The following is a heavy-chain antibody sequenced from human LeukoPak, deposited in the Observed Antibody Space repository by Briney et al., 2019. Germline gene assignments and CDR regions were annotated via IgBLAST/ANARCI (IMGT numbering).Heavy chain of an antibody. D-gene: IGHD6-19*01. V-gene: IGHV1-69*04. J-gene: IGHJ3*02. CDR2: IIPILGIA. CDR3: ARTKAVAGTTGAFDI. CDR1: GGTFSSYA. Sequence: ASVKVSCKASGGTFSSYAISWVRQAPGQGLEWMGRIIPILGIANYAQKFRGRVTITADKSTSTAYMELSSLRSEDTAVYYCARTKAVAGTTGAFDIWGQGTMVTVSS.